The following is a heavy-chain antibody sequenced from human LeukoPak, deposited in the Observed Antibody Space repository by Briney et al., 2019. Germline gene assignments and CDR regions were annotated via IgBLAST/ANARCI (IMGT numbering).Heavy chain of an antibody. CDR2: ISGSGVST. CDR3: ARGPSGSYSAPIDY. V-gene: IGHV3-23*01. J-gene: IGHJ4*02. Sequence: PGGSLRLSCAASGFTFSSYAMSWVRQAPGKGLEWVSAISGSGVSTYYADSVKGRFTISRDNSKNTLYLQMNSLRAEDTAVYYCARGPSGSYSAPIDYWGQGTLVTVSS. CDR1: GFTFSSYA. D-gene: IGHD1-26*01.